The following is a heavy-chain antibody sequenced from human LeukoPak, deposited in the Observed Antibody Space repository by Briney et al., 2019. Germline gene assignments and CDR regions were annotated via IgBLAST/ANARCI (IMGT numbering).Heavy chain of an antibody. CDR1: GGSISSYY. J-gene: IGHJ3*02. CDR3: ARDIYYDSSGLDAFDI. V-gene: IGHV4-4*07. D-gene: IGHD3-22*01. CDR2: IYTSGST. Sequence: PSETLSLTCTVSGGSISSYYWSWIRQPAGKGLEWIGRIYTSGSTNYNPSLKSRVTMSVDTSKNQFSLKLSSVTAADTAVYYCARDIYYDSSGLDAFDIWGQGTMVTVSS.